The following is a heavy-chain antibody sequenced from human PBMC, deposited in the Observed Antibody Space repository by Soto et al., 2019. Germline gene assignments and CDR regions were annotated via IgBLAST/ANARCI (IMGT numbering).Heavy chain of an antibody. CDR3: ARILNYYVSGSYWAFDY. Sequence: QLQLQESGPGLVKPSETLSLTCTVSGGSISSSSYYWGWIRQPPGKGLEWIGSIYYSGSTYYNPSLKSRVTISVDTSKNQFALRLSSVTAADTVVYYCARILNYYVSGSYWAFDYWGQGTLVTVSS. CDR2: IYYSGST. J-gene: IGHJ4*02. CDR1: GGSISSSSYY. D-gene: IGHD3-10*01. V-gene: IGHV4-39*01.